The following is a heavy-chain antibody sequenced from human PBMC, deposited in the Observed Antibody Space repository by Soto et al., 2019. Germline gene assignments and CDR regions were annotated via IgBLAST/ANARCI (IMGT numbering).Heavy chain of an antibody. CDR1: GGTFRSYA. CDR3: ARDDAGLSERVFYYYYGMDV. Sequence: SVKLCCKASGGTFRSYAMRWARQAPGQGLEWVGGIIPIFGTANYAQKFQGRVTITADESTSTAYMELSSLRSEDTAVYYCARDDAGLSERVFYYYYGMDVWGQGTTVTVSS. CDR2: IIPIFGTA. J-gene: IGHJ6*02. D-gene: IGHD6-13*01. V-gene: IGHV1-69*13.